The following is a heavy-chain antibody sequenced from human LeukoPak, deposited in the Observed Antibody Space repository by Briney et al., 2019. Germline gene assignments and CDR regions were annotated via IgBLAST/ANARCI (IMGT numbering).Heavy chain of an antibody. CDR3: ATIGIVGATRNWFDP. D-gene: IGHD1-26*01. CDR1: GGTFSTFA. V-gene: IGHV1-69*13. CDR2: IIPISGTA. Sequence: ASVKVSCKASGGTFSTFAISWVRQAPGQGLEWMGGIIPISGTANYAQKFQGRVTITADESTSKAYMELSSLRSEDTAVYYCATIGIVGATRNWFDPWGQGTLVTVSS. J-gene: IGHJ5*02.